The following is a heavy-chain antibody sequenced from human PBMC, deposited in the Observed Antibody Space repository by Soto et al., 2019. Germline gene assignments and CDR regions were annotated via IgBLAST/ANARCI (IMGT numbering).Heavy chain of an antibody. CDR3: ASDILRDRSSTSPADFDY. CDR2: INAGNGNT. J-gene: IGHJ4*02. Sequence: QVQLVQSGAEVKKPGASVKVSCKASGYTFTSYAMHWVRQAPGQRLEWMGWINAGNGNTKYSQKFQGRVTITRDTSASTAYMELSILRSEDTAVYYCASDILRDRSSTSPADFDYWGQGSLVTVSS. D-gene: IGHD2-2*01. CDR1: GYTFTSYA. V-gene: IGHV1-3*01.